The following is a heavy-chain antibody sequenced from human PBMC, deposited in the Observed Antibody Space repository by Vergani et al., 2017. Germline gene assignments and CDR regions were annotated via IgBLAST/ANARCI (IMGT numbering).Heavy chain of an antibody. Sequence: EVQLLESGGGLVQPGGSLRLSCAASGFTFSSYAMSWVRQAPGKGLEWVSAISGSGGSTYYADSVKGRFTISRDNSKNTLYLQMNSLKAEDTAVYYCAKDGAAAGHFDYWGQGTLVTVSS. J-gene: IGHJ4*02. CDR2: ISGSGGST. CDR1: GFTFSSYA. D-gene: IGHD6-13*01. CDR3: AKDGAAAGHFDY. V-gene: IGHV3-23*01.